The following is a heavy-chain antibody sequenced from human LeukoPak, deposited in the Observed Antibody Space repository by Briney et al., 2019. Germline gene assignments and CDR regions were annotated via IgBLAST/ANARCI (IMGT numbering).Heavy chain of an antibody. D-gene: IGHD3-3*01. CDR3: AKALSITIFGVVIDPEFDY. V-gene: IGHV3-23*01. J-gene: IGHJ4*02. CDR1: GFTFSSYA. CDR2: ISGSGGST. Sequence: GGSLRLSCAASGFTFSSYAMSWVRQAPGKGLEWVSAISGSGGSTYYVDSVKGRFTISRDNSKNTLYLQMNSLRAEDTAVYYCAKALSITIFGVVIDPEFDYWGQGTLVTVSS.